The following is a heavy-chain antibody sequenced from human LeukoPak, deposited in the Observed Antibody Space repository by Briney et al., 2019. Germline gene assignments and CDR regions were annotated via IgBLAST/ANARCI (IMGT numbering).Heavy chain of an antibody. CDR1: GFTFGDYG. CDR3: TRNRGTSWIYYYMDV. D-gene: IGHD2-2*01. J-gene: IGHJ6*03. CDR2: IGSKAYGGTA. Sequence: PGGSLRLSCTSSGFTFGDYGMSWLRQAPGRGLEWVSFIGSKAYGGTAEFAASVKGRFTVSRDDSKGIAYLQMNSLKTEDTAVYYCTRNRGTSWIYYYMDVWGKGATVTVSS. V-gene: IGHV3-49*03.